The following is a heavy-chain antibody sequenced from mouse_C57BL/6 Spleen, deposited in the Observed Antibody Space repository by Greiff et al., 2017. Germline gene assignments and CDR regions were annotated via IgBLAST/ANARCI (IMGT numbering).Heavy chain of an antibody. J-gene: IGHJ3*01. D-gene: IGHD2-5*01. CDR3: ARRDYSNSFFAY. V-gene: IGHV1-19*01. CDR1: GYTFTDYY. CDR2: INPYNGGT. Sequence: EVQLQQSGPVLVKPGASVKMSCKASGYTFTDYYMNWVKQSHGKSLEWIGVINPYNGGTSYNQKFKGKATLTVDKSSSTAYMELNSLTSEDSAVYYCARRDYSNSFFAYWGQGTLVTVSA.